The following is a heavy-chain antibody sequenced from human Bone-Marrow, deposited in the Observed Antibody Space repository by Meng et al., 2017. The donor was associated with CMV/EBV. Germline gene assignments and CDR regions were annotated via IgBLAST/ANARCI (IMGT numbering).Heavy chain of an antibody. V-gene: IGHV4-34*01. D-gene: IGHD2-2*01. Sequence: SETLSLTCAVYGGSFSGYYWSWIRQPPGKGLEWIGEINHSGSTNYNPSLKSRVTISVDTSKNQFSLKLSSVTAADTAVYYCARGLAAMGWGQGTLVNVAS. CDR2: INHSGST. CDR1: GGSFSGYY. CDR3: ARGLAAMG. J-gene: IGHJ4*02.